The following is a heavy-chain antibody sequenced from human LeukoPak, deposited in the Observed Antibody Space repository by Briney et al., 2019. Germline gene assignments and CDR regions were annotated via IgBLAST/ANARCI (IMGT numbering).Heavy chain of an antibody. J-gene: IGHJ4*02. Sequence: SGESLQISCKGTGYSFTTYWIGWVRQMPGKGLDWIGIIYPGDSDIRYSPSFQGQVTISADKSISSAYLQWTSLKASDTAMYYCARRGEGYYFDYWGQGTLVTVSS. D-gene: IGHD2-21*01. CDR1: GYSFTTYW. CDR2: IYPGDSDI. V-gene: IGHV5-51*01. CDR3: ARRGEGYYFDY.